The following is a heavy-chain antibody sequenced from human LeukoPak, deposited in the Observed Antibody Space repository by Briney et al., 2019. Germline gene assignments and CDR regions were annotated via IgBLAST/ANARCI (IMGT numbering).Heavy chain of an antibody. CDR1: GFTLSTYA. CDR3: ARGRIARLPYFDY. J-gene: IGHJ4*02. V-gene: IGHV3-23*01. Sequence: GGSLRLSCAASGFTLSTYAMSWVRQTPGKGLEWVAATSSSDAGTYHADSVRGRFTISRDNSKNTLYLQMNSLRAEDAAVYYCARGRIARLPYFDYWGQGTLVTVSS. D-gene: IGHD5-18*01. CDR2: TSSSDAGT.